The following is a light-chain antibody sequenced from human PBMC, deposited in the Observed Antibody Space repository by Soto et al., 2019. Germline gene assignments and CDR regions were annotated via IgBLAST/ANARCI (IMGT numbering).Light chain of an antibody. CDR3: QQNYRTPPT. V-gene: IGKV1-39*01. J-gene: IGKJ4*01. CDR1: QSILNY. Sequence: DIQMTQSPSSLSASVGYRVTITCRAGQSILNYLSWYQLKPGKAPRLLMYGAASLQSGVPSRFSGSGSGTDFTLTISGLLPEDFATYYCQQNYRTPPTFGGGTKVDIK. CDR2: GAA.